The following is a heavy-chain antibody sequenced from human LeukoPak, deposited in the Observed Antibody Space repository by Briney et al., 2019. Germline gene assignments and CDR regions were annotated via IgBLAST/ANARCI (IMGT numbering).Heavy chain of an antibody. V-gene: IGHV4-34*01. Sequence: PSETLSLTCAVYGGSFSGYYWSWIRQPPGKGLEWIGEINHSGSTNYNPSLKSRVTISVDTSKNQFSLKLSSVTAADTAVYYCARAGSPPGYYYYMDVWGKGTTIAVCS. D-gene: IGHD3-10*01. J-gene: IGHJ6*03. CDR1: GGSFSGYY. CDR2: INHSGST. CDR3: ARAGSPPGYYYYMDV.